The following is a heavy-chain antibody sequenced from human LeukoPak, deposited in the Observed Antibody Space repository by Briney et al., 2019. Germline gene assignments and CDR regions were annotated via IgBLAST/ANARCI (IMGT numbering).Heavy chain of an antibody. J-gene: IGHJ4*02. Sequence: GGSLRLSCAASGFTVSSNYMSWVRQAPGKGLEWVSSISSSSSYICYADSVKGRFTISRDNAKDSLYLQMNSLRAEDTAVYYCAREGGAYSDYLPTSFDYCGQGTLVTVSS. V-gene: IGHV3-21*01. CDR1: GFTVSSNY. CDR2: ISSSSSYI. D-gene: IGHD4-11*01. CDR3: AREGGAYSDYLPTSFDY.